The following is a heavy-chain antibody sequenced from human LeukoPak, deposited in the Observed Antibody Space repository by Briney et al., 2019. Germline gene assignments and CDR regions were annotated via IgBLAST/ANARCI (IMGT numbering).Heavy chain of an antibody. Sequence: PSQTLSLTFAVYGGSFSGYYWSWIRQPPRKGLERIGEINHRGSTNYNPSVKSRFTMSVVTSKNQFSLELSSVTAADTAVYYCARAGDSSGYSDYWGQGTLVTVSS. CDR2: INHRGST. D-gene: IGHD3-22*01. V-gene: IGHV4-34*01. J-gene: IGHJ4*02. CDR3: ARAGDSSGYSDY. CDR1: GGSFSGYY.